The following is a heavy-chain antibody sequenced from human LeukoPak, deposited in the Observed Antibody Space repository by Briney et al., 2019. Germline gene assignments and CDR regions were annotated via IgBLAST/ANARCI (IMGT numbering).Heavy chain of an antibody. CDR3: ARDTFQPGLIDS. V-gene: IGHV3-21*05. CDR1: GFTFSLYA. CDR2: INDDSSDI. Sequence: GGSLRLSCAASGFTFSLYAMNWVRKAPGKARERVSYINDDSSDIHYAGSVRGRFTISRDDARKTLYLQLSSLRVEDTAVYYCARDTFQPGLIDSWGQGTLVTVSS. D-gene: IGHD2-2*01. J-gene: IGHJ4*02.